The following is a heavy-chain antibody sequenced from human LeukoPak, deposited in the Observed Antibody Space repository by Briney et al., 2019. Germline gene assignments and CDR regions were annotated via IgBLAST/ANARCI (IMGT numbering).Heavy chain of an antibody. Sequence: PGGSLRLSCAASGFTFSSYGMHWVRQAPGKGLEWVAVISYDGSNKYYADSVKGRFTISRDNSKNTLYLQMNSLRAEDTAVYYCAKVNNPGSGWIIFHYWGQGTLVTVSS. CDR2: ISYDGSNK. CDR1: GFTFSSYG. CDR3: AKVNNPGSGWIIFHY. J-gene: IGHJ4*02. D-gene: IGHD6-19*01. V-gene: IGHV3-30*18.